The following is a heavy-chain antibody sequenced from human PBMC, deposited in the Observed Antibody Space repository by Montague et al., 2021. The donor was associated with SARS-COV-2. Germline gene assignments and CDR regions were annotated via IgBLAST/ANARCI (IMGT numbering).Heavy chain of an antibody. J-gene: IGHJ4*02. CDR2: IYDSDTT. V-gene: IGHV4-61*01. D-gene: IGHD3-9*01. CDR1: GGSVISDTYF. Sequence: SETLSLTYTVSGGSVISDTYFWSWIRQPPGKGLEWIAYIYDSDTTNNNPSFWSRVGMSPDRSKNQFSLKLTSVTPADTAVYYCARAANILSGFYNHPFEYWGQGILVTVSS. CDR3: ARAANILSGFYNHPFEY.